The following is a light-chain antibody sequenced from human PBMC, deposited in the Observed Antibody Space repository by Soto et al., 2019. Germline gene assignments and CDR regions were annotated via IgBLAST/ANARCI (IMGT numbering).Light chain of an antibody. CDR1: HSVSSN. CDR3: QQYNNWPVT. J-gene: IGKJ2*01. Sequence: ETAMTQSPATLFVSPGERDTLSSSASHSVSSNLAWYQQKPGQAPTLLIYGASTRAAGVPARFSGSGSGTEFTLTISSLQSADSAVYYCQQYNNWPVTFGQGTKLEIK. CDR2: GAS. V-gene: IGKV3-15*01.